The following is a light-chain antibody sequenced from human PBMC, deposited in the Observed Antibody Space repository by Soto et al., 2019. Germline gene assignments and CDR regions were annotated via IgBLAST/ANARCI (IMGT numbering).Light chain of an antibody. Sequence: QSVLAQPASVSGSPGQSITISCTGTSSVVGGYNYVSWYQQHPGKAPKLMLYEVSNRPSGISNRFSGSKSGNTASLTISGLQAEDEDDYYCSSYTSSSTLCVFGTGTKVTVL. V-gene: IGLV2-14*01. CDR2: EVS. J-gene: IGLJ1*01. CDR1: SSVVGGYNY. CDR3: SSYTSSSTLCV.